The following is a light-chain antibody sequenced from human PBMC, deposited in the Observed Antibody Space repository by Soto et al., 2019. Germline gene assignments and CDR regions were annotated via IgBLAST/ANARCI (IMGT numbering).Light chain of an antibody. V-gene: IGKV3-11*01. Sequence: EIVLTQSPATLSLSPGERATLSCRASQSVSSYLAWYQQKPGQAPRLLIYDASNRATAIPARFSGSGSGTDFPLTISSLEPEDFPVYYCQQRSNWRFTFGPGTKVDIK. CDR2: DAS. CDR1: QSVSSY. J-gene: IGKJ3*01. CDR3: QQRSNWRFT.